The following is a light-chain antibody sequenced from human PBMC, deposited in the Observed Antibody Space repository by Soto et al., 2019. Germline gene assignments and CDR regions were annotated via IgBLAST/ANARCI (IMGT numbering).Light chain of an antibody. CDR3: QQYCSYPLN. CDR1: QSVSSSY. J-gene: IGKJ4*01. CDR2: GAS. Sequence: ETVLTQSPGSLSLSPGERATLSCRASQSVSSSYLAWYQQKPGQAPRLLIYGASSRATGIPDRFSGSGSGTDFTLTISRLEPEDFAVYYCQQYCSYPLNFGGGTKVEIK. V-gene: IGKV3-20*01.